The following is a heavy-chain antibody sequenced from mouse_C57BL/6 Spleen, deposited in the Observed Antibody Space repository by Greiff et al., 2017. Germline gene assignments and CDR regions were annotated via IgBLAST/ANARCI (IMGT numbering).Heavy chain of an antibody. CDR3: ESGDYGNQGTVGFGY. CDR1: GYTFTSYC. CDR2: INPSSGYT. Sequence: QVQLKESRAELAKPGASVKLSCKASGYTFTSYCMHLVKQRPGQGLEWIGHINPSSGYTKYNQKFKDKGTLTADKSSSTAYMQLSSLTDEDSAVYYCESGDYGNQGTVGFGYWGQGTLVTVA. V-gene: IGHV1-7*01. D-gene: IGHD2-1*01. J-gene: IGHJ3*01.